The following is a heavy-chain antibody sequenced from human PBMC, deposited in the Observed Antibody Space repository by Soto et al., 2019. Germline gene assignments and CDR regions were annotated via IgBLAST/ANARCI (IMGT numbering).Heavy chain of an antibody. V-gene: IGHV4-61*08. CDR3: SRGGHYYHSTI. CDR1: GDSASGGGYY. Sequence: PSETLSLTCTVSGDSASGGGYYWTGIRQPPGKGLEWIGYISFTGDTTYNPSLRSRVTIAMHTSKNQFSLKLTSATAADTALYYCSRGGHYYHSTIWGPGTLVTVSS. CDR2: ISFTGDT. D-gene: IGHD3-22*01. J-gene: IGHJ4*02.